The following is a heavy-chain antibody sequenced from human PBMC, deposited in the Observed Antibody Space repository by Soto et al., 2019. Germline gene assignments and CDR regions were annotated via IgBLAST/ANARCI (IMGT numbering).Heavy chain of an antibody. V-gene: IGHV4-34*01. CDR2: INHSGST. Sequence: QVQLQQWGAGLLKPSETLSLTCAVYGGSFSGYYWSWIRQPPGKGLEWIGEINHSGSTNYNPSLKSRVTISVNTSKNQSALKLSFVPAADTAVYYCARGGWLVRNYWGQGPLVTVSS. CDR1: GGSFSGYY. D-gene: IGHD6-19*01. CDR3: ARGGWLVRNY. J-gene: IGHJ4*02.